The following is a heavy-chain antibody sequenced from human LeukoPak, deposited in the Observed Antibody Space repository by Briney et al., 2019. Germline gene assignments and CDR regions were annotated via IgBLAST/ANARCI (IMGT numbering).Heavy chain of an antibody. J-gene: IGHJ6*03. CDR1: GYTFTSYD. Sequence: GASVKVSCKASGYTFTSYDINWVRQATGQGLEWMGWMNPNSGNTGYAQKFQGRVTMTRNTSISTAYMELSSLRSEDTAVYYCARAEGVGSSGYYFLLVYYYYMDVWGKGTTVTVSS. CDR3: ARAEGVGSSGYYFLLVYYYYMDV. CDR2: MNPNSGNT. D-gene: IGHD3-22*01. V-gene: IGHV1-8*01.